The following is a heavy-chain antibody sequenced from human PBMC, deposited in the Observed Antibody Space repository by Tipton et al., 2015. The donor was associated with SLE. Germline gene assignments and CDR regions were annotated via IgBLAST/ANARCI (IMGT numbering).Heavy chain of an antibody. CDR2: IGISGDYK. J-gene: IGHJ3*01. Sequence: SLRLSCGASKFTFSTYGMNWVRQAPGRGLEWVSSIGISGDYKYYVDSVKGRFTISRDNAEHSLYLQMDSLTAEATAVYYCARSYCRVERCNSKAFDVWGQGAMVAVSS. D-gene: IGHD2-15*01. CDR1: KFTFSTYG. V-gene: IGHV3-21*01. CDR3: ARSYCRVERCNSKAFDV.